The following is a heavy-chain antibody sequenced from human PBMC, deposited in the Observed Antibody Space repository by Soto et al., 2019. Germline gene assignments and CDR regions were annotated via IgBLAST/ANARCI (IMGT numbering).Heavy chain of an antibody. CDR1: GFTFSNYG. CDR2: ISYDGSHK. Sequence: QVQLVESGGGVVQPGRSLRLSCAGSGFTFSNYGLHWVRQAPGKGREWVAVISYDGSHKYYADSVKGRFTISRDNSNNMVYLQMDSLRAAETAVYYCAKDGVPRYCGRSSCHPAGAYWGQGTLVTVSS. V-gene: IGHV3-30*18. CDR3: AKDGVPRYCGRSSCHPAGAY. J-gene: IGHJ4*02. D-gene: IGHD2-15*01.